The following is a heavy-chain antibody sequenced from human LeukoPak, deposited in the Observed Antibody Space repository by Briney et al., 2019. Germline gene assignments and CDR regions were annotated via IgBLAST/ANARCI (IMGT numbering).Heavy chain of an antibody. V-gene: IGHV3-21*04. J-gene: IGHJ3*02. CDR3: ARDTRIMITFGGVWAFDI. CDR1: GFTFSSYS. D-gene: IGHD3-16*01. CDR2: ISTSSSYI. Sequence: GGSLRLSCTASGFTFSSYSMNWVRQAPGKGLEWVSSISTSSSYIYYADSVKGRFTISRDNAKNSLYLQMNSLRAEDTALYYCARDTRIMITFGGVWAFDIWGQGTMVTVSS.